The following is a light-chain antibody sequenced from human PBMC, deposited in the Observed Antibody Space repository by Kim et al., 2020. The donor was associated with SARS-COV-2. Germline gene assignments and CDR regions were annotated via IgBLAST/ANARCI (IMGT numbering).Light chain of an antibody. V-gene: IGKV3-15*01. CDR2: GAS. J-gene: IGKJ5*01. CDR1: QSVSTN. Sequence: SQGERVTRSCRASQSVSTNLAWYQHRPGQAPRLLIFGASTRATGVPLRFSGSGSGTEFTLSISSLQSEDFAVYYCQQYDIWPPITFGQGTRLEIK. CDR3: QQYDIWPPIT.